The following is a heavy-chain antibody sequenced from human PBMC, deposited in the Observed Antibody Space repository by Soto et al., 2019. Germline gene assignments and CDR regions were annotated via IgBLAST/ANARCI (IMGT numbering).Heavy chain of an antibody. D-gene: IGHD5-12*01. Sequence: EVQLLDSGGGLVQPGGSLRLSCAASGFTFSNYVMNWVRQAPGKGLDWVSAISASGGSTYYADSVKGRFTISRDNSKNTLDMHMSSLRAEDTAVYSCAKGPRGCGYELEYWGQGTLFTVSS. CDR1: GFTFSNYV. J-gene: IGHJ4*02. CDR2: ISASGGST. CDR3: AKGPRGCGYELEY. V-gene: IGHV3-23*01.